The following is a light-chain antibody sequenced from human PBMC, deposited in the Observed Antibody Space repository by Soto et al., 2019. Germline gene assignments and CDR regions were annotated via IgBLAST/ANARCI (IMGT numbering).Light chain of an antibody. V-gene: IGLV2-14*03. J-gene: IGLJ1*01. CDR1: SSDVGGYNY. CDR2: DVS. CDR3: CSYTNSSTPCV. Sequence: QSALTQPASVSGSPGQSITISCTGTSSDVGGYNYVSWYQQHPGKAPKLMIYDVSDRPSGVSNRFSASKSGNTASLTISGLQAEDEADYYCCSYTNSSTPCVFGTGTKVTVL.